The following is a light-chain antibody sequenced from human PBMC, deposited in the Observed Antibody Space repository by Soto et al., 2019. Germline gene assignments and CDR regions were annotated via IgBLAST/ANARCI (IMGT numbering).Light chain of an antibody. CDR2: ENN. V-gene: IGLV1-40*01. CDR3: QSYDSSLSGYV. CDR1: SSNIGAGYE. J-gene: IGLJ1*01. Sequence: QSVLTQPPSVSEAPGQRVTISCTGSSSNIGAGYEAHWYQQVPGTAPKLLSYENNNRPSGVPDRFSGSKSGTSASLAITGLQAEDEAEYYCQSYDSSLSGYVCGTGTKLTVL.